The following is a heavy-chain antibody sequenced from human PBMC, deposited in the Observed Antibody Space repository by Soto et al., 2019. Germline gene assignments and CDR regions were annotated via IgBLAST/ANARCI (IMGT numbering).Heavy chain of an antibody. D-gene: IGHD5-18*01. Sequence: PGGSLRLSCAASGFTFSNAWMSWVRQAPGKGLEWVGRIKSKTDGGTTDYAAPVKGRFTISRDDSKNTLYLQMNSLKTEDTAVYYCTTVEYSYGYRSDYWGQGTLVTVSS. CDR2: IKSKTDGGTT. J-gene: IGHJ4*02. CDR3: TTVEYSYGYRSDY. V-gene: IGHV3-15*01. CDR1: GFTFSNAW.